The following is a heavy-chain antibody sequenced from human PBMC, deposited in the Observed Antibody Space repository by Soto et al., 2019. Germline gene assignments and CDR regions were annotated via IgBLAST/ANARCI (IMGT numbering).Heavy chain of an antibody. J-gene: IGHJ4*02. CDR3: ARGLGQQLVPFDY. CDR2: INHSGST. Sequence: GPRTCTTSETLSLTCAVYGGSFSGYYWSWIRQPPGKGLEWIGEINHSGSTNYNPSLKSRVTISVDTSKNQFSLKLSSVTAADTAVYYCARGLGQQLVPFDYWGQGTLVTVSS. CDR1: GGSFSGYY. D-gene: IGHD6-13*01. V-gene: IGHV4-34*01.